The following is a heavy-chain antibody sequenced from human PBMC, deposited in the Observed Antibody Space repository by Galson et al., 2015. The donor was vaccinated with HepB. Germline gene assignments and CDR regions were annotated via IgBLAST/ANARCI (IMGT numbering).Heavy chain of an antibody. CDR2: ISSSSSYI. V-gene: IGHV3-21*01. CDR1: GFTFSSYS. J-gene: IGHJ4*02. D-gene: IGHD3-10*01. Sequence: SLRLSCAASGFTFSSYSMNWVRQAPGKGLEWVSSISSSSSYIYYADSVKGRFTISRDNAKNSLYLQMNSLRAEDTAVYYCARDSGGPQDPFDYWGQGTLVTVSS. CDR3: ARDSGGPQDPFDY.